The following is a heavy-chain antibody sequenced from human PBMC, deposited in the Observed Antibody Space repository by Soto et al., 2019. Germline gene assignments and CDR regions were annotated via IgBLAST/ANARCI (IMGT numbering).Heavy chain of an antibody. J-gene: IGHJ4*02. CDR2: ISSTTNYI. Sequence: GGSLRLSCAASGFTFTRYGMNWVRQAPGKGLEWVSSISSTTNYIYYADSMKGRFTVSRDNAKNSVYLEMNSLSAEDTALYYCARESEDLTSKFDYWGQGTLVTVSS. V-gene: IGHV3-21*01. CDR3: ARESEDLTSKFDY. CDR1: GFTFTRYG.